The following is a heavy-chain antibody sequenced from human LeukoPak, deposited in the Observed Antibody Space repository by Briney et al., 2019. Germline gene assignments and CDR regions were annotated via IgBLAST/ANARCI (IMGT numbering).Heavy chain of an antibody. V-gene: IGHV1-18*01. CDR1: GFSFKRYG. D-gene: IGHD6-19*01. CDR2: ISAYNGNT. CDR3: ARDGDPYTSGWPEY. J-gene: IGHJ4*02. Sequence: EASVNVSCTAAGFSFKRYGITWVRQAPGQGLEWTGWISAYNGNTNYEQNFQGRVTMTTDPSTSTAYMELRSLRSDDTAIYYCARDGDPYTSGWPEYWGQGTLVTVSS.